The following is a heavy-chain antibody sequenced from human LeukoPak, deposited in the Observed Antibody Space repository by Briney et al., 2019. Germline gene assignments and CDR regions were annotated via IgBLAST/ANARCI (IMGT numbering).Heavy chain of an antibody. J-gene: IGHJ4*02. CDR1: GGSFSGYY. V-gene: IGHV4-34*01. Sequence: SETLSLTCAVYGGSFSGYYWSWIRQPPGKGLGWIGEINHSGSTNYNPSLKSRVTISVDTSKNQFSLKLSSVTAADTAVYYCASGTSFDYWGQGTLVTVSS. CDR2: INHSGST. CDR3: ASGTSFDY.